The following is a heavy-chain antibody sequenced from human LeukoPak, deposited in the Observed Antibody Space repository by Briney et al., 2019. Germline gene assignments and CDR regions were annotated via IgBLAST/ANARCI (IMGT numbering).Heavy chain of an antibody. CDR3: ARHVSLGYCSGGSCPAEFDY. V-gene: IGHV5-51*01. Sequence: PGESLKISCKGSGYSFTSYWIGWVRQMPGKGLEWMGIIYPGDSDTRYSPSFQGQVTISADKSISTAYLQWSSLKASDTAMYYCARHVSLGYCSGGSCPAEFDYWGQGTLVTVSS. J-gene: IGHJ4*02. CDR1: GYSFTSYW. CDR2: IYPGDSDT. D-gene: IGHD2-15*01.